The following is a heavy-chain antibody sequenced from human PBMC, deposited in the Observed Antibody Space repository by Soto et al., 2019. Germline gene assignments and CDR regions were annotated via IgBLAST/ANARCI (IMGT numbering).Heavy chain of an antibody. CDR3: ARAASYYGSDS. V-gene: IGHV3-53*01. CDR2: IYNDGST. CDR1: GFTVSTNY. J-gene: IGHJ4*02. D-gene: IGHD3-10*01. Sequence: PGGSLRLSCTVSGFTVSTNYMSWVRQAPGKGLEWVSVIYNDGSTYYADSVKGRFTISRDDSKNTLYLQMHSLRAEDTAMYYCARAASYYGSDSWGQGTLVTV.